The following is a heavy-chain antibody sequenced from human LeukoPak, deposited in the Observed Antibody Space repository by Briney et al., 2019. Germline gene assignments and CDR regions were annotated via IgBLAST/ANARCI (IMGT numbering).Heavy chain of an antibody. CDR1: GGTFSSYA. Sequence: ASVKVSCKASGGTFSSYAISWVRQAPGQGLEWMGWISAYNGNTNYAQKLQGQDPMTTDTSTSKAYMDLRRLRCDDTAVYYCAMVRGLVSWFDPWGKGTLVTVSS. CDR3: AMVRGLVSWFDP. CDR2: ISAYNGNT. J-gene: IGHJ5*02. V-gene: IGHV1-18*01. D-gene: IGHD3-10*01.